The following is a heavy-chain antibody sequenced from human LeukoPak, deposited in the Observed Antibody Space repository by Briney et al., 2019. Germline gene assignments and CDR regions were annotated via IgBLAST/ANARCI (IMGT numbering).Heavy chain of an antibody. CDR2: IYYSGTT. Sequence: SETLSLTCTVSGGSISSYYWSWIRQPPGKGLEWIGYIYYSGTTNYNPSLKSRVTIPVDTSKSQFSLKLNSVTAADTAVYYCARSGGYSSPQNYWGQGTLVTVSS. CDR3: ARSGGYSSPQNY. V-gene: IGHV4-59*01. CDR1: GGSISSYY. J-gene: IGHJ4*02. D-gene: IGHD6-19*01.